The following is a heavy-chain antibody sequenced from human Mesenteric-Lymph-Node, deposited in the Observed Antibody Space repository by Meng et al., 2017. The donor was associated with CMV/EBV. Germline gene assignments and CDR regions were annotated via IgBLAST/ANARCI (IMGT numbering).Heavy chain of an antibody. V-gene: IGHV1-2*02. J-gene: IGHJ5*01. CDR2: INSNSGDM. CDR3: ARHGDYYSFDP. Sequence: ASVKVSCKASGYTFTGYYMHWVRQAPGQGLEWMGWINSNSGDMKYAQKFPGRVTMNRDTSISTVYMELTRLKSDDTAIYYCARHGDYYSFDPWGQGTLVTVSS. CDR1: GYTFTGYY. D-gene: IGHD2-21*01.